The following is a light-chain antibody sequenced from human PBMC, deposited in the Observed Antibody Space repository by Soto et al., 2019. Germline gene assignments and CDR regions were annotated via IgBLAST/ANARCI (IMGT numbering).Light chain of an antibody. J-gene: IGLJ3*02. CDR1: SSNIGSNT. V-gene: IGLV1-44*01. CDR3: AAWDDSLNGGV. Sequence: QSVLTQPPSASGTPGQRVTISSSGSSSNIGSNTVNWYQQLPGTAPKLLIYSNNQRPSGVPDRFSGSKSGTSASLAISGLQSEDEADYYCAAWDDSLNGGVFGGGTKVTVL. CDR2: SNN.